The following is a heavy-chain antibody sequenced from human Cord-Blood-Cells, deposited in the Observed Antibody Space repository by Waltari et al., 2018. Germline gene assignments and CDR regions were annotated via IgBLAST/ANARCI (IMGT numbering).Heavy chain of an antibody. CDR3: AKDYSGSYYSAFDI. CDR2: ISWNSGSI. Sequence: QAPGKGLEWVSGISWNSGSIGYADSVKGRFTISRDNAKNSLYLQMNSLRAEDTALYYCAKDYSGSYYSAFDIWGQGTMVTVSS. D-gene: IGHD1-26*01. V-gene: IGHV3-9*01. J-gene: IGHJ3*02.